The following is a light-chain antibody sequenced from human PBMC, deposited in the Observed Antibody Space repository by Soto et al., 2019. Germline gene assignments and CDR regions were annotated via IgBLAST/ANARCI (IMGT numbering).Light chain of an antibody. CDR2: GVS. J-gene: IGKJ3*01. CDR3: QQYGSFVT. Sequence: EIVLTQSPGTLSLSPGDRATLSCRASQSVSSNYLAWYQQKPGQAPRLLIYGVSSRATGIPDRFSGSGSGTDFTLSISSLEPEDFAVYFRQQYGSFVTFGPGTKVEIK. V-gene: IGKV3-20*01. CDR1: QSVSSNY.